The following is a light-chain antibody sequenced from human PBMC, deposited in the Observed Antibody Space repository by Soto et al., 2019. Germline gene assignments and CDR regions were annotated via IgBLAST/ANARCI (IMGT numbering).Light chain of an antibody. CDR2: DAS. CDR1: QSISSW. V-gene: IGKV1-5*01. CDR3: QRSHIWPGT. Sequence: MTQSPSVVSASVRDRVTITCRASQSISSWLAWYQQKPGKAPKLLIYDASSLKSGVPSRFSGSGSGTEFTLTISSLQSEDFAVYFCQRSHIWPGTFGQGAKV. J-gene: IGKJ1*01.